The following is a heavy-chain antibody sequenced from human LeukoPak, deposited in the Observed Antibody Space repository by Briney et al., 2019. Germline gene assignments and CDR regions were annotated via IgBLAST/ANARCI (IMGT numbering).Heavy chain of an antibody. J-gene: IGHJ6*03. CDR1: GYTFTGYY. D-gene: IGHD3-10*01. V-gene: IGHV1-2*02. CDR2: INPNSGGT. Sequence: ASVKVSCKASGYTFTGYYTHWVRQAPGQGLEWMGWINPNSGGTNYAQKFQGRATMTRDTSISTAYMELSRLRSDDTAVYYCARNTMVRGVPYYYYYMDVWGKGTTVTVSS. CDR3: ARNTMVRGVPYYYYYMDV.